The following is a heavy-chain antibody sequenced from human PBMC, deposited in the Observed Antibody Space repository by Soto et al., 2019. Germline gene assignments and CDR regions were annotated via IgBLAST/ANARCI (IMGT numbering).Heavy chain of an antibody. J-gene: IGHJ6*02. Sequence: QVQLVQSGAEVKKPGSSVKVSCKASGGTFRTSAISWVRQAPGQGLAGVGGIMPVFRRPKYAQNFQDRVTITADESTSTAYMELNSLRSDDTAVYYCARDKDRLQLGGNYYFILDVWGQGTAVTVSS. CDR2: IMPVFRRP. CDR3: ARDKDRLQLGGNYYFILDV. D-gene: IGHD1-1*01. V-gene: IGHV1-69*12. CDR1: GGTFRTSA.